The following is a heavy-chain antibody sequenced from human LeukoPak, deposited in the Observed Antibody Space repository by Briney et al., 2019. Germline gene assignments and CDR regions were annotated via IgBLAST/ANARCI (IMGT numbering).Heavy chain of an antibody. CDR1: GFTFSSYG. V-gene: IGHV3-33*01. CDR3: AGSHYYDILTGYYYYYGTDV. J-gene: IGHJ6*02. Sequence: AGGSLRLSCAASGFTFSSYGMHWVRQAPGKGLEWVAVIWYDGSNKYYADSVKGRFTISRDNSKNTLYLQMNSLRAEDTAVYYCAGSHYYDILTGYYYYYGTDVWGQGTTVTVSS. D-gene: IGHD3-9*01. CDR2: IWYDGSNK.